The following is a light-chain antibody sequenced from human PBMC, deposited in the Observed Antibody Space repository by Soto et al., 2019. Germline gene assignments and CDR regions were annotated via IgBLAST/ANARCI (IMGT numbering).Light chain of an antibody. Sequence: DIQMTQSPSSKAASVGDRVTITCRASQGISKYLAWFQQKPGKVPKRLIYAASSLQSGVPARFSGSGSGTEFTLTISSLQPEDFGTYYCLQHTSYPWTFGQGTKGDIK. J-gene: IGKJ1*01. V-gene: IGKV1-17*03. CDR2: AAS. CDR1: QGISKY. CDR3: LQHTSYPWT.